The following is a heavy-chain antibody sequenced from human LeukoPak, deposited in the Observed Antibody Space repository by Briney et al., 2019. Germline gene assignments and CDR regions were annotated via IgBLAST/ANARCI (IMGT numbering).Heavy chain of an antibody. CDR2: ISYDGSNK. V-gene: IGHV3-30*18. J-gene: IGHJ4*02. CDR1: GFTFSSYG. D-gene: IGHD6-19*01. CDR3: AKDQGGSIAVAGTVRY. Sequence: GGSLRLSCAASGFTFSSYGMHWVRQAPGKGLEWVAVISYDGSNKYYADSVKGRFTISRDNSKNTLYLQMNSLRAEDTAVYYCAKDQGGSIAVAGTVRYWGQGTLVTASS.